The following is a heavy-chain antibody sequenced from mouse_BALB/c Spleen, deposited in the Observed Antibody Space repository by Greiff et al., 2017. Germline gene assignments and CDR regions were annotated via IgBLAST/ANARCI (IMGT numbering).Heavy chain of an antibody. CDR3: ARYARATFNYAMDY. J-gene: IGHJ4*01. V-gene: IGHV3-2*02. Sequence: EVQLVESGPGLVKPSQSLSLTCTVTGYSITSDYAWNWIRQFPGNKLEWMGYISYSGSTSYNPSLKSRISITRDTSKNQFFLQLNSVTTEDTATYYCARYARATFNYAMDYWGQGTSVTVSS. CDR2: ISYSGST. CDR1: GYSITSDYA. D-gene: IGHD3-1*01.